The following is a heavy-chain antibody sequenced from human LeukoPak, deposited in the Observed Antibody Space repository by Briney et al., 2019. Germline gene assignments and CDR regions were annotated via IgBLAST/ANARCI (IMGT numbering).Heavy chain of an antibody. CDR2: ISSSSSYI. V-gene: IGHV3-21*01. CDR3: ARDGPNCGGDCYSYAFDI. D-gene: IGHD2-21*02. CDR1: GFTFSSYS. J-gene: IGHJ3*02. Sequence: PGGSLRLSCAASGFTFSSYSMTWVRQAPGKGLEWVSSISSSSSYIYYADSVKGRFTISRDNAKNSLYLQMNSLRAEDTAVYYCARDGPNCGGDCYSYAFDIWGQGTMVTVSS.